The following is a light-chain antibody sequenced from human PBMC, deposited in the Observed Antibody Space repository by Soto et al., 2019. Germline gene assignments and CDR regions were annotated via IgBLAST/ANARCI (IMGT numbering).Light chain of an antibody. CDR2: GAS. V-gene: IGKV1-9*01. CDR3: QQLNSDWYA. CDR1: QGISTY. J-gene: IGKJ2*01. Sequence: DIQSTQSPSFLSASVGDRVTITCRASQGISTYLAWYLQRPGKAPKLLIYGASTLQSGVPSRFSGSGSGTEFTLTISSLQPVDFGTYYCQQLNSDWYAFGLGTKVEIK.